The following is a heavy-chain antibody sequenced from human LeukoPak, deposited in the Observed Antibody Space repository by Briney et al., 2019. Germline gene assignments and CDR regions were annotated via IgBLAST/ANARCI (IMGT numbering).Heavy chain of an antibody. CDR3: ARLWKWELNNPDAFDI. D-gene: IGHD1-26*01. CDR1: GYTFTGYY. V-gene: IGHV1-2*02. CDR2: INPNSGGT. Sequence: GASVKVSCKASGYTFTGYYMHWVRQAPGQGLEWMGWINPNSGGTNYAQKFQGRVTMTRDTSISTAYMELSRLRSDDTAVYYCARLWKWELNNPDAFDIWGQGTMVTVSS. J-gene: IGHJ3*02.